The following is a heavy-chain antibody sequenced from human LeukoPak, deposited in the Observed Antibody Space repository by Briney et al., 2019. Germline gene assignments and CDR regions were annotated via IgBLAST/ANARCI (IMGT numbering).Heavy chain of an antibody. CDR2: ISAYNGNT. V-gene: IGHV1-18*01. CDR1: GYTFTSYG. D-gene: IGHD2-2*01. Sequence: ASVKVSCKASGYTFTSYGISWVRQAPGQGLEWMGWISAYNGNTNYAQKLQGRVTITTDTSTSTAYMELRSLRSDDTAVYYCARDFPPLRPTSLGYCSSTSCYRGNWFDPWGQGTLVTVSS. CDR3: ARDFPPLRPTSLGYCSSTSCYRGNWFDP. J-gene: IGHJ5*02.